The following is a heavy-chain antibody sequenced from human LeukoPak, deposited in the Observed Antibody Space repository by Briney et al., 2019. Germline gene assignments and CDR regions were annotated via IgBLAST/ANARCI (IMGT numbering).Heavy chain of an antibody. J-gene: IGHJ4*02. Sequence: GGSLRLSCAASGFTFSNYEMNWIRQAPGKGLEWISYISNSGNTKYYADSVKGRFSISRDNANNSVYLQMNSLRAEDTAVYYCARVRVKYLDYWGQGTLVTVSS. CDR1: GFTFSNYE. CDR2: ISNSGNTK. V-gene: IGHV3-48*03. D-gene: IGHD6-6*01. CDR3: ARVRVKYLDY.